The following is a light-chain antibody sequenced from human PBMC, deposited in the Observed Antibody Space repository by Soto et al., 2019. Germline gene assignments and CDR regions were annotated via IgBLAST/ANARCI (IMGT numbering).Light chain of an antibody. CDR2: LGS. J-gene: IGKJ4*01. CDR1: QSLLHSNGIKY. V-gene: IGKV2-28*01. CDR3: MQALQTPT. Sequence: DIVMTQSPLSLPVTPGEPASISCRSSQSLLHSNGIKYLDWNLQKPGQSPQLLIYLGSNRASGVPDRFSGSGSGTDFTLKISRVEAEDVGIYYCMQALQTPTFGGGTKVEIK.